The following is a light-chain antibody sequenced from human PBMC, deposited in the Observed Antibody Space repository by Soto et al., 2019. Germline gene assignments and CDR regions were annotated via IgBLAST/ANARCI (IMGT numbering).Light chain of an antibody. Sequence: QSALTQPASVSGSPGQSITISCTGTSSDIGGYNYVSWYQQHPGKAPKVVIYEVSNRPLGVSNRFSASKSGNTASLIISGLQADDEADYFCSSYTTSNTVVFGGGTKLTVL. CDR1: SSDIGGYNY. J-gene: IGLJ2*01. CDR3: SSYTTSNTVV. V-gene: IGLV2-14*01. CDR2: EVS.